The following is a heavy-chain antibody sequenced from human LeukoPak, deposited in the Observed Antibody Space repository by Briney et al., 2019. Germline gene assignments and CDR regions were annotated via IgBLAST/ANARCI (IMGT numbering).Heavy chain of an antibody. Sequence: PGGSLRLSCAASGFNFSDYYMNWIRQAPGKGLEWVSYISSSGYITHYADSVKGRFTISRDNAKNSLYLQMNSLRVEDTAVYYCVYWFDSWGQGTLVTVSS. J-gene: IGHJ5*01. V-gene: IGHV3-11*04. CDR3: VYWFDS. CDR1: GFNFSDYY. CDR2: ISSSGYIT.